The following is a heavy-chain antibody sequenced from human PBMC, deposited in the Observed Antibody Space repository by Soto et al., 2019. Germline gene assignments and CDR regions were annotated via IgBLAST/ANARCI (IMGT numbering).Heavy chain of an antibody. Sequence: EVQLVESGGGLVQPGGSLRLSCEASGFTFSSYWMHWVRQVPGKGLVWVSRLNGDGTTTNYADSVKGRFTISRDNDKNTVDLQMSSLRAEDTAVYYCARGIRIYYGMDVWGQGTTVTVSS. J-gene: IGHJ6*02. CDR2: LNGDGTTT. D-gene: IGHD2-15*01. CDR1: GFTFSSYW. V-gene: IGHV3-74*01. CDR3: ARGIRIYYGMDV.